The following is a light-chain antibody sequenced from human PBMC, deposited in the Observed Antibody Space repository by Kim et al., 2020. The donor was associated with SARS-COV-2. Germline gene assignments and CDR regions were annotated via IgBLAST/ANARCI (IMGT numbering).Light chain of an antibody. CDR3: QQYNSRGT. CDR1: QSINGW. J-gene: IGKJ1*01. CDR2: DAS. Sequence: VSVGDRVTIPCRASQSINGWLAWYQQKPGQAPKLLIYDASSLESGVPSRFSGSGYGTEFSLTISSLQPDDFASYYCQQYNSRGTFGQGTKVDIK. V-gene: IGKV1-5*01.